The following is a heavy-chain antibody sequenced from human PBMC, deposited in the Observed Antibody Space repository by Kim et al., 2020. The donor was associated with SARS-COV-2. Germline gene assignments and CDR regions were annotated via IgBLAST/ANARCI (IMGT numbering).Heavy chain of an antibody. J-gene: IGHJ4*02. D-gene: IGHD3-22*01. CDR1: GYTFTGYY. V-gene: IGHV1-2*02. CDR2: INPNSGGT. CDR3: ARDSDYYDSSGYYSIDY. Sequence: ASVKVSCKASGYTFTGYYMHWVRQAPGQGLEWMGWINPNSGGTNYAQKFQGRVTMTRDTSISTAYMELSRLRSDDTAVYYCARDSDYYDSSGYYSIDYWGQGTLVTVSS.